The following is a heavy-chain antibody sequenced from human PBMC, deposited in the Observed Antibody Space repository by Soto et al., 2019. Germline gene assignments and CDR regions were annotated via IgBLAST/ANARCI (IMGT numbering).Heavy chain of an antibody. CDR3: AKSDY. CDR1: GFTFSRYP. CDR2: ISYDGST. Sequence: GGSLRLSCEASGFTFSRYPLHWVRQAPGKGLEWVAVISYDGSTYYADSVKGRFTISRDNSKNTLYLQMNSLRAEDTAVYYCAKSDYWGQGTLVTVSS. J-gene: IGHJ4*02. V-gene: IGHV3-30-3*02.